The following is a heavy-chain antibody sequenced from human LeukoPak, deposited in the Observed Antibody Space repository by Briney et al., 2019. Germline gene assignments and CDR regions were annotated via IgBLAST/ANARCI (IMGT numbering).Heavy chain of an antibody. D-gene: IGHD4-23*01. CDR1: GGSFSGYY. CDR2: INHSGST. CDR3: ARESGDYGGTLDY. J-gene: IGHJ4*02. V-gene: IGHV4-34*01. Sequence: NPSETLSLTCAVYGGSFSGYYWSWIRQPPGKGLEWIGEINHSGSTNYNPSLKSRVTISVDRSKNQFSLKLSSVTAADTAVYYCARESGDYGGTLDYWGQGTLVTVSS.